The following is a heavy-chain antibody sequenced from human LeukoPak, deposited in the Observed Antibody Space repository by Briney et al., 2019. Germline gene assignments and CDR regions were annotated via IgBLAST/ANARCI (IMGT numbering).Heavy chain of an antibody. J-gene: IGHJ4*02. D-gene: IGHD4-23*01. CDR3: ARHTSYGGNSAFGY. Sequence: SPSETLSLTCTVSGGSISSGGYYWSWIRQHPGKGLEWIGYIYYSGSTYYNPSLKSRVTISVDTSKNQFSLKLSSVTAADTAVYYCARHTSYGGNSAFGYWGQGTLVTVSS. V-gene: IGHV4-31*03. CDR1: GGSISSGGYY. CDR2: IYYSGST.